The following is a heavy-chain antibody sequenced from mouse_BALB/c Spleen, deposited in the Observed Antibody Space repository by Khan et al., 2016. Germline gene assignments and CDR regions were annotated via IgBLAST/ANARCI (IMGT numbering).Heavy chain of an antibody. CDR3: ASYYGNYFDV. CDR1: GYTFTSYW. D-gene: IGHD2-1*01. CDR2: INPSTGYT. J-gene: IGHJ1*01. Sequence: QVQLQQTGAELAKPGASVKMSCKASGYTFTSYWMHWVKQRPGQGLEWIGYINPSTGYTEYNQKFKDKATLTADKSSSTAYMQLSSLTFEDSAVYYCASYYGNYFDVWGAGTTVTVSS. V-gene: IGHV1-7*01.